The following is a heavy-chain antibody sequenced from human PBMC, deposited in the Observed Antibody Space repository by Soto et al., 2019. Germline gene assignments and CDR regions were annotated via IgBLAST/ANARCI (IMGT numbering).Heavy chain of an antibody. D-gene: IGHD2-15*01. V-gene: IGHV4-31*03. Sequence: QVQLQESGPGLVKPSQTLSLTCTVSGGSISSGGYYWSWIRQHPGKGLEWIGYIYYSGSTYYNPSLKSRVTISVDTSKNQFSLKLSSVTAADTAVYYCARVVVAATHNWFDPWSQGALVTVSS. CDR2: IYYSGST. CDR1: GGSISSGGYY. J-gene: IGHJ5*02. CDR3: ARVVVAATHNWFDP.